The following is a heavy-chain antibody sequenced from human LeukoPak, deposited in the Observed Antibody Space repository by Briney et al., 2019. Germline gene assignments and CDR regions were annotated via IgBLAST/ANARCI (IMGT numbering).Heavy chain of an antibody. D-gene: IGHD1-26*01. CDR1: GGTFSSYA. V-gene: IGHV1-69*01. CDR3: ARDGETYSGSYSDY. CDR2: IIPIFGTA. J-gene: IGHJ4*02. Sequence: VASVKVSCKASGGTFSSYAISWVRQAPGQGLEWMGGIIPIFGTANYAQKFQGRVTITADESTSTAYMELSSLRSEDTAVYYCARDGETYSGSYSDYWGQGTLVTVSS.